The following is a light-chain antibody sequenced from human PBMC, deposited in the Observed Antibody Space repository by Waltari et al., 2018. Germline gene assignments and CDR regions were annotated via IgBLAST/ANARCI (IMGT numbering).Light chain of an antibody. CDR1: SGDVGGYNY. V-gene: IGLV2-14*01. CDR3: TSYTSSNTLV. CDR2: EVS. J-gene: IGLJ2*01. Sequence: QSALTQPASVSGSPGQSITISCAGTSGDVGGYNYVSWYQQHPGKAPKLMIYEVSSRPSGVSNRFSGSKSDNPASLTISGLQAEDEAHYYCTSYTSSNTLVFGGGTKLTVL.